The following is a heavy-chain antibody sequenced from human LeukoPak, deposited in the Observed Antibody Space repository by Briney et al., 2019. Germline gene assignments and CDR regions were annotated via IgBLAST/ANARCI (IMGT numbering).Heavy chain of an antibody. CDR3: SRESGPFCPFGY. V-gene: IGHV4-4*02. J-gene: IGHJ4*02. CDR1: GGSISGTNW. CDR2: ISLAGQT. Sequence: SGTLSLTCGVSGGSISGTNWWSWVRQPPGQGLEWTGEISLAGQTNYNPSLNGRVTMSLDKSSNQLSLHLTSVTAADTATYFCSRESGPFCPFGYWGQGALVIVSS. D-gene: IGHD1-26*01.